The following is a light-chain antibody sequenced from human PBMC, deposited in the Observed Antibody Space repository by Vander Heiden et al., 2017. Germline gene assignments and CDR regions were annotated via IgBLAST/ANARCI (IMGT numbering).Light chain of an antibody. CDR1: QSVSSSY. J-gene: IGKJ1*01. Sequence: EIVLTQSPGTLSLSPGERATLSCRASQSVSSSYLAGYQQKPGQAPRLLIYDASSRATGITDRVSGSGSGTDFTRTISRLEPEDFAVEYGQQYGRTFGQGTKVEIK. CDR3: QQYGRT. V-gene: IGKV3-20*01. CDR2: DAS.